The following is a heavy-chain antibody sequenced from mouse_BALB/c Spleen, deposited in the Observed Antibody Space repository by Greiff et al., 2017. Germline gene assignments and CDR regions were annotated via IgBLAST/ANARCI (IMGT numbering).Heavy chain of an antibody. CDR2: ISNLAYSI. Sequence: EVKLVESGGGLVQPGGSRKLSCAASGFTFSDYGMAWVRQAPGKGPEWVAFISNLAYSIYYADTVTGRFTISRENAKNTLYLEMSSLRSEDTAMYYCARDRGYYYGSSYGYFDVWGAGTTVTVSS. CDR1: GFTFSDYG. CDR3: ARDRGYYYGSSYGYFDV. J-gene: IGHJ1*01. D-gene: IGHD1-1*01. V-gene: IGHV5-15*02.